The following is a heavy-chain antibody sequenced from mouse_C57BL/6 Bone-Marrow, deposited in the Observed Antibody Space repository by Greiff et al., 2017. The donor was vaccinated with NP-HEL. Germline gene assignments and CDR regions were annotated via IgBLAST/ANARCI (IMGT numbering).Heavy chain of an antibody. D-gene: IGHD6-2*01. V-gene: IGHV5-6*01. CDR3: ASLWVFDY. Sequence: EVKVVESGGDLVKPGGSLKLSCAASGFTFSSYGMSWVRQTPDKRLEWVATISSGGSYTYYPDSVKGRFTISRDNAKNTLYLQMSSLKSEDTAMYYCASLWVFDYWGQGTTLTVSS. CDR2: ISSGGSYT. J-gene: IGHJ2*01. CDR1: GFTFSSYG.